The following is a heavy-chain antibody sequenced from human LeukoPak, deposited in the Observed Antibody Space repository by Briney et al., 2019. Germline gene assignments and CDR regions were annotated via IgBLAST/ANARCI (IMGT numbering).Heavy chain of an antibody. CDR2: ISYDGSNK. D-gene: IGHD6-13*01. J-gene: IGHJ4*02. Sequence: GGSLRLSCAASGFTFSSYGMHWVRQAPGKGLEWVAVISYDGSNKYYVDSVKGRFTISRDSSKNTLYLQMNSLRAEDTAIYYCARIATSSWTDYWGPGTLVTVSS. CDR3: ARIATSSWTDY. V-gene: IGHV3-30*03. CDR1: GFTFSSYG.